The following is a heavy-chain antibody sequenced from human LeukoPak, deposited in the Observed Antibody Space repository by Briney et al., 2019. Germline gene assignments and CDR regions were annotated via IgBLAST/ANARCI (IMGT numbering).Heavy chain of an antibody. CDR2: ISYDGSNK. Sequence: GGSLRLSCAASGFTFSSYGMHWVRQAPGKGLEWVAVISYDGSNKYYADSVKGRFNIYRDNAKNSLYLQMNSLRAEDTAVYYCTRAADHHGGFDYWGQGTLVTVSS. D-gene: IGHD3-16*01. J-gene: IGHJ4*02. CDR1: GFTFSSYG. CDR3: TRAADHHGGFDY. V-gene: IGHV3-30*03.